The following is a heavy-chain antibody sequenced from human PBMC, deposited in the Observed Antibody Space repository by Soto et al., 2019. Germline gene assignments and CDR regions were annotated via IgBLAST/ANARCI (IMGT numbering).Heavy chain of an antibody. J-gene: IGHJ4*02. CDR1: GFTFSSYW. CDR3: ARELYCSGGSCYGMDSY. V-gene: IGHV3-7*01. D-gene: IGHD2-15*01. Sequence: PWGSLRLSCAASGFTFSSYWMSWFRQAPGKGLEWVANIKQDGSEKYYVDSVKGRFTISRDNAKNSLYLQMNSLRAEDTAVYYCARELYCSGGSCYGMDSYWGPGTLVTVS. CDR2: IKQDGSEK.